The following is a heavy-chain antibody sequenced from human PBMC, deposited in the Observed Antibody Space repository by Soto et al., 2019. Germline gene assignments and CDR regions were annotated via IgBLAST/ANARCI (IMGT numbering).Heavy chain of an antibody. Sequence: SETLSLTCAVSGGSISSGGYSWSWIRQPPGKGLEWIGYIYQSGSTYYNPSLKSRVTISVDRSRSQFSLKLSSVTAADTAVYFCATQSYSNSGAYYYYAMDVWGQGTTVTVSS. J-gene: IGHJ6*02. CDR3: ATQSYSNSGAYYYYAMDV. D-gene: IGHD4-4*01. CDR2: IYQSGST. V-gene: IGHV4-30-2*01. CDR1: GGSISSGGYS.